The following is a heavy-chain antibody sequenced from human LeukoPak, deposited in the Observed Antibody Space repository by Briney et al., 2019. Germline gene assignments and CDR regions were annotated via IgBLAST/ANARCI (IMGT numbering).Heavy chain of an antibody. CDR3: ARDRYYYDSSGYYVEDY. Sequence: GGSLRLSCAASGFTFSSYSVNWVRQAPGKGLEWVSSISSSSSYIYYADSVKGRFTISRDNAKNSLYLQMNSLRAEDTAVYYCARDRYYYDSSGYYVEDYWGQGTLVTVSS. D-gene: IGHD3-22*01. CDR1: GFTFSSYS. V-gene: IGHV3-21*01. CDR2: ISSSSSYI. J-gene: IGHJ4*02.